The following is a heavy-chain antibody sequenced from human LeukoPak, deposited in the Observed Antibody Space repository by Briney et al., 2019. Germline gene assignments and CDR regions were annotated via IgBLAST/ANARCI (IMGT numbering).Heavy chain of an antibody. J-gene: IGHJ3*01. Sequence: PSETLSLTCAVSGAYISNYYWTWVRQPAAQGLEWLGRLHASESTPIYNPSLKSRVTMSIDTSKDQFSLTLTSVTAADSAVYFCASLSSGAGFDVWGQGTVVTVSS. D-gene: IGHD3-22*01. V-gene: IGHV4-4*07. CDR2: LHASESTP. CDR1: GAYISNYY. CDR3: ASLSSGAGFDV.